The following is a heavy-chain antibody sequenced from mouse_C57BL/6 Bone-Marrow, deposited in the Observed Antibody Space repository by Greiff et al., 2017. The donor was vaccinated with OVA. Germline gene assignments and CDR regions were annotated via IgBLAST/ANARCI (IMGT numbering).Heavy chain of an antibody. CDR1: GYTFTSYW. V-gene: IGHV1-69*01. J-gene: IGHJ1*03. D-gene: IGHD1-1*01. CDR3: ARKGYSSEDWYFDV. CDR2: IDPSDSYT. Sequence: QVQLQQPGAELVMPGASVKLSCKASGYTFTSYWMHWVKQRPGQGLEWIGEIDPSDSYTNYNQKFKGKSTLTVDKSSSTAYMQLSSLTSEDSAVYYCARKGYSSEDWYFDVWGTGTTVTVSS.